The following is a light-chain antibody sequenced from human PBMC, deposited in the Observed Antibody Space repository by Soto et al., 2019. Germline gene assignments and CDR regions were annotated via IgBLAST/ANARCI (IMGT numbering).Light chain of an antibody. CDR3: HQRQSWPRT. V-gene: IGKV3D-15*03. CDR2: QTS. J-gene: IGKJ1*01. Sequence: EIVMTQSPATLSVSPGEGATLSCRASQYINTRLAWYQHRPGQAPRLLIYQTSLRAAGIPARFSASGSGTDFTLTISDVQPEDFALYYCHQRQSWPRTFGQGTKVDIK. CDR1: QYINTR.